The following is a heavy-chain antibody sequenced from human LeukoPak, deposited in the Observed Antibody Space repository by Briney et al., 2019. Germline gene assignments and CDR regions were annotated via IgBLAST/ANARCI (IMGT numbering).Heavy chain of an antibody. D-gene: IGHD2-2*01. CDR3: AKDQLLDFDD. V-gene: IGHV3-23*01. J-gene: IGHJ4*02. CDR2: ISVSGGST. Sequence: PGGSLRLSCAASGFTFSSFAMSWVRQAPGKGLEWVSAISVSGGSTYYADSVKGRFTISRDNSKNTLYLQMHSPRAEDAAVYYCAKDQLLDFDDWGQGTLVTVSS. CDR1: GFTFSSFA.